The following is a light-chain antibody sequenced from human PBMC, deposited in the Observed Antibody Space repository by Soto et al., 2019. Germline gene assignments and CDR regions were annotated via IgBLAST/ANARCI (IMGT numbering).Light chain of an antibody. J-gene: IGLJ1*01. Sequence: QSALTQPASASGSPGQSVTISCIGTGSDIGSYEYVSWYQHHPGKAPQLIIYKVTKRPFGVPDRFSGSKSGNTASLTVSGLQAEDEADYFCSSYGNGVPCLFGTGTKLTVL. CDR3: SSYGNGVPCL. CDR2: KVT. CDR1: GSDIGSYEY. V-gene: IGLV2-8*01.